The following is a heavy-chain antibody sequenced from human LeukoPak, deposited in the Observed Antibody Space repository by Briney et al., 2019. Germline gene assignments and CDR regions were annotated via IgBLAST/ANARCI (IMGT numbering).Heavy chain of an antibody. V-gene: IGHV3-30*04. J-gene: IGHJ4*02. CDR3: ARVPFPLWWPIGEGGGYFDY. D-gene: IGHD4/OR15-4a*01. Sequence: PGGSLRLSCATSGFTFSRYALHWVRQTPGKGLEWVAVISYDGINKDFADSVKGRFTVSRDNSKNRLHLQMNSLRVEDTAVYYCARVPFPLWWPIGEGGGYFDYWGQGTLVTVSS. CDR2: ISYDGINK. CDR1: GFTFSRYA.